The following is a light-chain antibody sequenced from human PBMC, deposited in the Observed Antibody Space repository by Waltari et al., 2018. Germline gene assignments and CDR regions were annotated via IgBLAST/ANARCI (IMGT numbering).Light chain of an antibody. J-gene: IGLJ3*02. CDR3: SSYAGSNNLV. V-gene: IGLV2-8*01. Sequence: QSALTHPPSASGSPVQSVTISCTGTNSDVGGYNYVSWYQQHPGKAPKLMIYEVTKRPSGVPDRFSGSKSGNTASLTVSGLQAEDDADYYCSSYAGSNNLVFGGGTKLTVL. CDR2: EVT. CDR1: NSDVGGYNY.